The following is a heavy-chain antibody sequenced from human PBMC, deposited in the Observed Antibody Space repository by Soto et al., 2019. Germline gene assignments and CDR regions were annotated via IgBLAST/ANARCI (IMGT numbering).Heavy chain of an antibody. CDR1: GFTFSSYA. V-gene: IGHV3-23*01. Sequence: EVQLLESGGGLVQPGGSLRLSCAASGFTFSSYAMSWVRQAPGKGLEWVSAISGSGGSTYYADSVKGRFTISRDNSKNTLYLQMNSLRAEDTAVYYCAKDRDPVKYSSSWYRFDYWGQGTLVTVSS. CDR2: ISGSGGST. J-gene: IGHJ4*02. CDR3: AKDRDPVKYSSSWYRFDY. D-gene: IGHD6-13*01.